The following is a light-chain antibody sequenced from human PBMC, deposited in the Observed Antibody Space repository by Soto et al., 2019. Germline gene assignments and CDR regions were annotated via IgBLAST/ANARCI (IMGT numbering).Light chain of an antibody. CDR2: AAS. CDR1: QVISSY. V-gene: IGKV1-8*01. J-gene: IGKJ1*01. CDR3: QQYYSYPRT. Sequence: AIRMTQSPSSFSASTGDRVTITCRASQVISSYLAWYQQKPGKAPKLLIYAASTLQSGVPSRFSGSGSGTDFTLTISCLQSEYFATYYCQQYYSYPRTFGQGTKVEIK.